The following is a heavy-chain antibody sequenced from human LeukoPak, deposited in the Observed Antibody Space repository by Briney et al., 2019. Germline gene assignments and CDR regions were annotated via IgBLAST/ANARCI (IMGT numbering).Heavy chain of an antibody. V-gene: IGHV1-18*01. CDR3: ARGSYYYDSSGYWYFDL. CDR1: GYTFTSYG. Sequence: ASVKVSFNASGYTFTSYGISWVRQAPGQGLEWMGWISAYNGNTNYAQKLQGRVTMTTDTSTSTAYMELRSLRSDDTAVYYCARGSYYYDSSGYWYFDLWGRGTLVTVSS. CDR2: ISAYNGNT. J-gene: IGHJ2*01. D-gene: IGHD3-22*01.